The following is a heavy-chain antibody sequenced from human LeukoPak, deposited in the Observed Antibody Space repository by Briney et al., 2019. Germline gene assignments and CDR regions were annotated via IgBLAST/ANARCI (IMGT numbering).Heavy chain of an antibody. J-gene: IGHJ4*02. D-gene: IGHD1/OR15-1a*01. CDR2: ISDTGGNT. Sequence: GGSLRLSCAASGFTFSTYAMSWVRQTPERGLEWVSAISDTGGNTFYADSVTGRFTIYRDNSKNTLYLQMNSLRAEDTAIYYCAKGRTNDYWGQGTLVTVSS. V-gene: IGHV3-23*01. CDR1: GFTFSTYA. CDR3: AKGRTNDY.